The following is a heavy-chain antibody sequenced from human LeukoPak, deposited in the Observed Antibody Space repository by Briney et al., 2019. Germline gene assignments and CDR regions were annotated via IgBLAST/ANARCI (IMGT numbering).Heavy chain of an antibody. D-gene: IGHD6-13*01. J-gene: IGHJ4*02. CDR1: GFTVSSNY. CDR3: EAAAAKPTLGY. V-gene: IGHV3-30*02. Sequence: GGSLRLSCAASGFTVSSNYMSWVRQAPGKGLEWVAFIRYDGSNKYYADSVKGRFTISRDNSKNTLYLQMNSLRAEDTAVYYCEAAAAKPTLGYWGQGTLVTVSS. CDR2: IRYDGSNK.